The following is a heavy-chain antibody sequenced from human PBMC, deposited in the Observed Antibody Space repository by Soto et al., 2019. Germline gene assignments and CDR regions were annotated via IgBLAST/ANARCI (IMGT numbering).Heavy chain of an antibody. CDR2: INHSGST. CDR3: ARRKDYDFWSGPPPPYYFDY. J-gene: IGHJ4*02. V-gene: IGHV4-34*01. D-gene: IGHD3-3*01. Sequence: QVQLQQWGAGLLKPSETLSLTCAVYGGSFSGSYWSWIRQPPGKGLGWIGEINHSGSTNYNPSLKSRVTISVDTSKNQFSLKLSSVTAADTAVYYCARRKDYDFWSGPPPPYYFDYWGQGTLVTVSS. CDR1: GGSFSGSY.